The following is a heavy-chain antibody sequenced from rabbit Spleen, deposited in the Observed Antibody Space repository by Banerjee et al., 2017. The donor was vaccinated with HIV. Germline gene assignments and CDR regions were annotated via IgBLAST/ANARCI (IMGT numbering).Heavy chain of an antibody. CDR2: IYTGSSATT. V-gene: IGHV1S45*01. J-gene: IGHJ4*01. CDR3: ATDVGYDGYHL. CDR1: GFDLSSSYY. D-gene: IGHD4-2*01. Sequence: QEQLVESGGGLVQPGGTLTLTCKASGFDLSSSYYMCWVRQAPGKGLEWIGCIYTGSSATTNYASWAKGRFTISKTSSTTVTLRMTSLTAADTATYFCATDVGYDGYHLWGPGTLVTVS.